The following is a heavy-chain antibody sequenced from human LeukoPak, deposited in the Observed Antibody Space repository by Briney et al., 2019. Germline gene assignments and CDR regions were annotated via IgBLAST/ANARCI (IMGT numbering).Heavy chain of an antibody. J-gene: IGHJ4*02. Sequence: PSETLSLTCAVYGGSLSGYYWSWIRQPPGKGLEWIGEINHSGSTNYNPSLKSRVTISVDTSKNQFSLKLSSVTAADTAVYYCARFQFYGSGSSFDYWGQGTLVTVSS. CDR2: INHSGST. V-gene: IGHV4-34*01. D-gene: IGHD3-10*01. CDR1: GGSLSGYY. CDR3: ARFQFYGSGSSFDY.